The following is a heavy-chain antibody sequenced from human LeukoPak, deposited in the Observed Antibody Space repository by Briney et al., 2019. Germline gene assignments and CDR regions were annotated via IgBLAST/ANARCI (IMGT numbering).Heavy chain of an antibody. Sequence: GGSLRLSCAASGFTFSSYGMHWVRQAPGKGLEWVAFIRYDGSNKYYADSVKGRFTISRDNSKNTLYLQMNSLRAEDTAVYYCAKDTEMATVRVGFDYWGQGTLVTVSS. CDR3: AKDTEMATVRVGFDY. D-gene: IGHD5-24*01. CDR1: GFTFSSYG. CDR2: IRYDGSNK. J-gene: IGHJ4*02. V-gene: IGHV3-30*02.